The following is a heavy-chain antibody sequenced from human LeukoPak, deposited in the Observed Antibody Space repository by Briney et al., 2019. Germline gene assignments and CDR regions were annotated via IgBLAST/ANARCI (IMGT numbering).Heavy chain of an antibody. CDR1: GGSFSGYY. CDR2: IYYSGST. D-gene: IGHD5-18*01. CDR3: ARGSGYSYGNQFDY. J-gene: IGHJ4*02. Sequence: SETLSLTCAVYGGSFSGYYWSWIRQPPGKGLEWIGYIYYSGSTNYNPSLKSRVTISVDTSKNQFSLKLSSVTAADTAVYYCARGSGYSYGNQFDYWGQGTLVTVSS. V-gene: IGHV4-59*08.